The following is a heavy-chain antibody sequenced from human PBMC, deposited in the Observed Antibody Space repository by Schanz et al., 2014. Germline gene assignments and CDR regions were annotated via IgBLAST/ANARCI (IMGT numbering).Heavy chain of an antibody. CDR3: TRGLGTMIVAVFDH. CDR1: GFTFENFP. V-gene: IGHV3-49*03. J-gene: IGHJ4*02. CDR2: IRSKTYGGTT. Sequence: EVQLVESGGNLVQPGGSLRLSCTVSGFTFENFPMSWFRQAPGKGLERVGLIRSKTYGGTTEYAASVIGGFTISRDDSRGIAYLQMDSLKTEDTAKYFCTRGLGTMIVAVFDHWAQGTQVIVSS. D-gene: IGHD3-22*01.